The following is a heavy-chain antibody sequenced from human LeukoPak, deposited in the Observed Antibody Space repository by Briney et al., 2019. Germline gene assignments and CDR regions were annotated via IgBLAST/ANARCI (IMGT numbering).Heavy chain of an antibody. CDR2: INTNTGNP. Sequence: ASVKVSCKASGYTFTSYAMNWVRQAPGQGLEWMGWINTNTGNPTYAQGFTGRYVFSLDTSVSTAYQQISNLKAEDTAVYYCARGDDILTGSLNPWGQGTLVTVSS. V-gene: IGHV7-4-1*02. CDR3: ARGDDILTGSLNP. CDR1: GYTFTSYA. J-gene: IGHJ4*02. D-gene: IGHD3-9*01.